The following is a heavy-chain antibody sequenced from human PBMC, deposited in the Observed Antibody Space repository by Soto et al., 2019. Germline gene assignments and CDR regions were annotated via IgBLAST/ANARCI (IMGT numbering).Heavy chain of an antibody. D-gene: IGHD1-26*01. Sequence: SVKVSCKASGGTFSSYAISWVRRGPGQRLEYMGGTIPIFGTANYAQKFQDRVTITEDESTSTDYMELSSLRLEDTAVYKCAREGGCPIDLWGQGTLVTVYS. CDR2: TIPIFGTA. J-gene: IGHJ5*02. CDR1: GGTFSSYA. CDR3: AREGGCPIDL. V-gene: IGHV1-69*13.